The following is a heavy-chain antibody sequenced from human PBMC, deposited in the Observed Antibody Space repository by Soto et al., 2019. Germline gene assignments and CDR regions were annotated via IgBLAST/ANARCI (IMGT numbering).Heavy chain of an antibody. D-gene: IGHD2-8*01. CDR2: IRDSGRT. J-gene: IGHJ4*02. CDR1: GGSVSSDDYS. V-gene: IGHV4-31*03. CDR3: ARAMANYFDY. Sequence: QVQLQESGPGLVKPSQTLSVTCTVSGGSVSSDDYSWSWIRQHPGQGLEWIGYIRDSGRTYYNPSLEGRVTISVDTSKNQFALRLRSVTAADTAVYYCARAMANYFDYWGQGTLVTASS.